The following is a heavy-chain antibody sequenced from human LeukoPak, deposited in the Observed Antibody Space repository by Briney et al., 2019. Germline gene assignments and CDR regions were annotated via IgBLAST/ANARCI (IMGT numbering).Heavy chain of an antibody. Sequence: ASVTVSCKASGYTFTGYYMQWVRQAPGQGLEWMGWINPNSGGANYAQKFQGRVTMARDTSISTAYMELSSLRSDDTAVYYCARSIGTTFGFSDYWGQGTLVTVSS. CDR3: ARSIGTTFGFSDY. CDR1: GYTFTGYY. D-gene: IGHD3-16*01. J-gene: IGHJ4*02. CDR2: INPNSGGA. V-gene: IGHV1-2*02.